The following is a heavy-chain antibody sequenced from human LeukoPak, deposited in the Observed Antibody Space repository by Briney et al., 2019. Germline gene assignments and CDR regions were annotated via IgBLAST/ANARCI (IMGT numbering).Heavy chain of an antibody. J-gene: IGHJ4*02. Sequence: GGSLRLSCAASGFTFSSYSMNWVRQAPGKGLEWVSSISSSSSYIYYADSVKGRFTISRDNAKNSLYLQMNSLRAEDTAVYYCARDPRARYYFDYWGQGTLATVSS. CDR1: GFTFSSYS. CDR2: ISSSSSYI. V-gene: IGHV3-21*01. CDR3: ARDPRARYYFDY.